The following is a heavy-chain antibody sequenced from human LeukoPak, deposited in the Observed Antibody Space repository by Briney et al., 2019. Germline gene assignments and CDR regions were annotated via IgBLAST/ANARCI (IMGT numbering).Heavy chain of an antibody. J-gene: IGHJ4*02. Sequence: PSETLSLTCTVSGGSISSSSYYWGWIRQPPGKGLEWIGSIYYSGSTYYNPSLKSRVTISVDTSKNQFSLKLSSVTAADTAVYYCAREDCSGGSCFFKDYWGQGTLVTVSS. D-gene: IGHD2-15*01. CDR3: AREDCSGGSCFFKDY. CDR1: GGSISSSSYY. CDR2: IYYSGST. V-gene: IGHV4-39*07.